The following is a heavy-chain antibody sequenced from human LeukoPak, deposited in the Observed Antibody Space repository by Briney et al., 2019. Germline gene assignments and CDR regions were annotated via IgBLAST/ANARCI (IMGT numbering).Heavy chain of an antibody. CDR3: ARDLGGSYPFDY. V-gene: IGHV3-48*04. D-gene: IGHD1-26*01. J-gene: IGHJ4*02. CDR2: ISSSGSTI. Sequence: GGSLRLSCAASGFTFSSYSMNWVRQAPGKGLEWVSYISSSGSTIYYADSVKGRFTISRDNAKNSLYLQMNSLRAEDTAVYYCARDLGGSYPFDYWGQGTLVTVSS. CDR1: GFTFSSYS.